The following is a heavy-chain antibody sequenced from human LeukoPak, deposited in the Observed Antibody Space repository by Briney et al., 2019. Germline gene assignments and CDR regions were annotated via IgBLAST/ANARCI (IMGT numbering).Heavy chain of an antibody. V-gene: IGHV1-46*01. Sequence: EASVKVSCKASGYTFTSYDINWVRQATGQGLEWMGIINPSGGSTSYAQKFQGRVTMTRDTSTSTVYMELSSLRSDDTAVYYCARGEGIVGVVVPGVDYWGQGTLVTVSS. J-gene: IGHJ4*02. CDR3: ARGEGIVGVVVPGVDY. CDR2: INPSGGST. CDR1: GYTFTSYD. D-gene: IGHD2-2*01.